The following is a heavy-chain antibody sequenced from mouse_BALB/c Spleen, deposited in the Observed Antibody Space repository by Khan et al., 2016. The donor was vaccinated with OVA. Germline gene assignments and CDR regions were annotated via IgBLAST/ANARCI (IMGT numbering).Heavy chain of an antibody. J-gene: IGHJ3*01. CDR3: ARSRYDGYASCFAY. CDR1: DYSITSDYA. Sequence: VQLKESGPGLVKPSQSLSLTCTVTDYSITSDYAWNWIRPFPGNKLEWMCYISYSGTTSYNPSLKSRISITRETSKNQFFLQLNSVTTEDTATYYGARSRYDGYASCFAYWGQGTLVTVAA. V-gene: IGHV3-2*02. D-gene: IGHD2-3*01. CDR2: ISYSGTT.